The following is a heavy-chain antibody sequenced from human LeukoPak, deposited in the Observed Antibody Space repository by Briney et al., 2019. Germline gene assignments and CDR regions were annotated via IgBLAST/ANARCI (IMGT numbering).Heavy chain of an antibody. V-gene: IGHV3-23*01. Sequence: GGSLRLSCAASGFTFTNYAMSWVRQAPGKGLEWVSTVTGSGDSTFYAVSVKGRFTISRDNSKNTLFLQMNSLRAEDTAVYYCAKSGYVDYGDYVRIKYFDYWGQGTLVTVSS. CDR3: AKSGYVDYGDYVRIKYFDY. D-gene: IGHD4-17*01. CDR2: VTGSGDST. J-gene: IGHJ4*02. CDR1: GFTFTNYA.